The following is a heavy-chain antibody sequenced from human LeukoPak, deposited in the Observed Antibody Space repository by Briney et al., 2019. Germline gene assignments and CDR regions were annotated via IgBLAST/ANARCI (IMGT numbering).Heavy chain of an antibody. CDR2: ISSTSSTI. V-gene: IGHV3-48*01. Sequence: GGSLRLSCAASGFIFSSYTMNWVRQAPGKGLEWVSYISSTSSTIYYGDSVKGRLTISRDNAKNSLYLQINSLRAEDTAVYYCARGSIDGGYYFDYWGQGTLVTVSS. J-gene: IGHJ4*02. D-gene: IGHD3-16*01. CDR3: ARGSIDGGYYFDY. CDR1: GFIFSSYT.